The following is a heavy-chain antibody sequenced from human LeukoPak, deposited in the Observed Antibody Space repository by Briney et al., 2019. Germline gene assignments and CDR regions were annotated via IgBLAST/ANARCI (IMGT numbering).Heavy chain of an antibody. J-gene: IGHJ4*02. D-gene: IGHD3-10*01. V-gene: IGHV3-30*18. CDR2: ISYDGSSK. CDR3: AKNYYGSGSHPDYFDY. Sequence: GGSLRLSCAASGFTFSSYGMHWVRQAPGKGLEWVAVISYDGSSKYYADSVKGRFTISRDNSKNTLYLQMNSLRAEDTAVYYCAKNYYGSGSHPDYFDYWGQGTLVTVSS. CDR1: GFTFSSYG.